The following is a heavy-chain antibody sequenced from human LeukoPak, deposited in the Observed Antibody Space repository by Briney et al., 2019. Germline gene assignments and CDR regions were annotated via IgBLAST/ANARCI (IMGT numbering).Heavy chain of an antibody. CDR3: ARGKIVVVPAAIPSDAFDI. Sequence: SVKVSCKASGGTFSSYAISWVRQAPGQGLEWMGGIIPIFGTANYAQKFQGRVTITADESTSTAYVELSSLRSEDTAVYYCARGKIVVVPAAIPSDAFDIWGQGTMVTVSS. CDR1: GGTFSSYA. D-gene: IGHD2-2*01. J-gene: IGHJ3*02. CDR2: IIPIFGTA. V-gene: IGHV1-69*01.